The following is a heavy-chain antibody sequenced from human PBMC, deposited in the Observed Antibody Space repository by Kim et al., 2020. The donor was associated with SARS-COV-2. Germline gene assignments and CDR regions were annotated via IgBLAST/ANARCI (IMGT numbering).Heavy chain of an antibody. CDR1: GYTFINFY. J-gene: IGHJ6*02. D-gene: IGHD2-21*02. V-gene: IGHV1-2*02. Sequence: ASVKVSCKASGYTFINFYIHWVRQAPGQGLEWLGWINPNSGGTQYAQMFQDRVTMTRDTAINAAYMELSSLRSDDTAVYYCAREDCGGDCPPSEYYYYYGMAVWGQGTTVTVSS. CDR2: INPNSGGT. CDR3: AREDCGGDCPPSEYYYYYGMAV.